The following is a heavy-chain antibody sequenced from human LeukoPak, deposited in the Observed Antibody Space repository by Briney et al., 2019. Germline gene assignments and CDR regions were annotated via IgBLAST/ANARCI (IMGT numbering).Heavy chain of an antibody. Sequence: SETLSLTCTVSGGSISSSSYYWGWIHQPPGKGLEWIGSIYYSGSTYYNPSLKSRVTISVDTSKNQFSLKLSSVTAADTAVYYCARGYCGGDCYSIGAFDIWGQGTMVTVSS. CDR2: IYYSGST. D-gene: IGHD2-21*02. J-gene: IGHJ3*02. CDR1: GGSISSSSYY. CDR3: ARGYCGGDCYSIGAFDI. V-gene: IGHV4-39*01.